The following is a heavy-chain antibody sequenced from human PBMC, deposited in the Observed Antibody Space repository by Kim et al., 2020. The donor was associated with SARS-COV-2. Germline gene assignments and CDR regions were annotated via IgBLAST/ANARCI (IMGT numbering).Heavy chain of an antibody. CDR3: ARDKAGHYYDSSGYNN. J-gene: IGHJ5*01. CDR1: GGSISSSSYY. D-gene: IGHD3-22*01. CDR2: IYYSGST. Sequence: SETLSLTCTVSGGSISSSSYYWGWIRQPPGKGLEWIGSIYYSGSTYYNPSLKSRVTISVDTSKNQFSLKLSSVTAADTAVYYCARDKAGHYYDSSGYNN. V-gene: IGHV4-39*07.